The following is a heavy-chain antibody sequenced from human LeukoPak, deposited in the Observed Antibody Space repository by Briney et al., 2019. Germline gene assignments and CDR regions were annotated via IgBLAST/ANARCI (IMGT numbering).Heavy chain of an antibody. CDR1: GGTFSSYA. Sequence: SVKVSCKASGGTFSSYAISWVRQAPGQGLEWMGGIIPIFGTANYAQKFQGRVTITADESTSTAYMELSSLRSEDTAVYYCATSYPMIVGGAFDIWGQGTMVTVSS. CDR2: IIPIFGTA. V-gene: IGHV1-69*01. D-gene: IGHD3-22*01. CDR3: ATSYPMIVGGAFDI. J-gene: IGHJ3*02.